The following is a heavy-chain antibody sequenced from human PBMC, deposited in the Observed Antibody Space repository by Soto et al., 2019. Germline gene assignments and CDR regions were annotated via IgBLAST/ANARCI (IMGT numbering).Heavy chain of an antibody. CDR3: ARNGNSYGVGYLDY. CDR2: IYSGGSA. J-gene: IGHJ4*02. D-gene: IGHD5-18*01. Sequence: EVQLVESGGGLVQPGGSLRLSCAASGFTVSSNYMSWVRQAPGKGLEWVSVIYSGGSAYYADSVKGRFTISRDNSKNTLYLQMNSPRAEDRAVYYCARNGNSYGVGYLDYWGQAAVVTVSS. CDR1: GFTVSSNY. V-gene: IGHV3-66*01.